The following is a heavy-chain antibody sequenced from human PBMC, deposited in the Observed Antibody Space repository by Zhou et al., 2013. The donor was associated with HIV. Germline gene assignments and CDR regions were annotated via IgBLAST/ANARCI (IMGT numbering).Heavy chain of an antibody. D-gene: IGHD6-19*01. Sequence: QVQLVQSGAEVKKPGASVKVSCKASGYTFNTYAISWVRQAPGQGFEWMGWISPYDGDTKYPQKLQGRVTMTTDTSTSTAYMELRSLRSDDTAVYYCARDDSSGWPEGFDYWGQGTLVTVSS. CDR1: GYTFNTYA. J-gene: IGHJ4*02. V-gene: IGHV1-18*01. CDR3: ARDDSSGWPEGFDY. CDR2: ISPYDGDT.